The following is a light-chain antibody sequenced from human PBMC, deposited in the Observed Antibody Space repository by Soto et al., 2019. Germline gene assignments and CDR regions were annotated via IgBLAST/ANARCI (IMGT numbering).Light chain of an antibody. V-gene: IGKV3-20*01. CDR3: QQFGVSTT. CDR2: GAS. Sequence: EIVLTQSPGTLSLSPGERATLSCRASQTISNTFLAWYQQRPGQAPRLLIYGASGRAAGIPDRFSGSGSGRVFTISMSRLEPVGFAGYYCQQFGVSTTFGGGTKVAIK. CDR1: QTISNTF. J-gene: IGKJ4*01.